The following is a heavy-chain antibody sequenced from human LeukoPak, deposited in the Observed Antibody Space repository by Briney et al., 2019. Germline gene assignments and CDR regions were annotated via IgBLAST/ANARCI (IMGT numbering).Heavy chain of an antibody. Sequence: SETLSLTCAVSGGSISSTNWWSWVRQPPGKGLEWIGEIYHSGSTNYNPSLKSRVTISVDTSKNQFSLKLSSVTAADTAVYYCARDLSGSYSGFDYWGQGTLVTVSS. J-gene: IGHJ4*02. CDR2: IYHSGST. D-gene: IGHD1-26*01. V-gene: IGHV4-4*02. CDR1: GGSISSTNW. CDR3: ARDLSGSYSGFDY.